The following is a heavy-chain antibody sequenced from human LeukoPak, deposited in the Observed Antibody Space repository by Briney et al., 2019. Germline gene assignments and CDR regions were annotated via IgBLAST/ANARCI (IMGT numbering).Heavy chain of an antibody. CDR1: GYTFTGYY. V-gene: IGHV1-2*02. CDR3: ARDPFGGDVSLPDY. J-gene: IGHJ4*02. D-gene: IGHD2-21*01. CDR2: INPNSGGT. Sequence: ASVKVSCKASGYTFTGYYMHWVRQAPGQGLEWMGWINPNSGGTNYAQKFQGRVTMTRDTSISTAYMELSRLRSDDTAVYYCARDPFGGDVSLPDYWGQGSLVTVSS.